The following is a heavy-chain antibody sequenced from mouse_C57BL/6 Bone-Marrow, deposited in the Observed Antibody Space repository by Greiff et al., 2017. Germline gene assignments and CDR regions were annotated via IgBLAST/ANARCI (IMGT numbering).Heavy chain of an antibody. CDR1: GYAFSSSW. D-gene: IGHD2-4*01. Sequence: QVQLQQSGPELVKPGASVKISCKASGYAFSSSWMNWVKQRPGKGLEWIGRIYPGDGDTNYNGKFKGKATLTADKSSSTAYMQLSSQTSEDSAVYYCAREGDDYDGTGYFDVWGTGTTVTVSS. V-gene: IGHV1-82*01. J-gene: IGHJ1*03. CDR3: AREGDDYDGTGYFDV. CDR2: IYPGDGDT.